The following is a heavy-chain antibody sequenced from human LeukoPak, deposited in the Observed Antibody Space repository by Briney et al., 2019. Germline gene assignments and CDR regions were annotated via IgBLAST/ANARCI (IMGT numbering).Heavy chain of an antibody. J-gene: IGHJ5*02. D-gene: IGHD2-15*01. CDR3: AIYCSGGSCYPTGFDP. CDR1: GGSISSSSYY. V-gene: IGHV4-39*07. Sequence: SETLSLTCTVSGGSISSSSYYWGWIRQPPGKELEWIGSIYYSGSTYYNPSLKSRVTISVDTSKNQFSLKLSSVTAADTAVYYCAIYCSGGSCYPTGFDPWGQGTLVTVSS. CDR2: IYYSGST.